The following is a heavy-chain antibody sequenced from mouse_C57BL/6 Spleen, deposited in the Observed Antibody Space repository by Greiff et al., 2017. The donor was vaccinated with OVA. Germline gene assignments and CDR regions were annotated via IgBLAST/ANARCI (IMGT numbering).Heavy chain of an antibody. D-gene: IGHD1-1*01. CDR2: ILPGSGST. Sequence: QVQLKQSGAELMKPGASVKLSCKATGYTFTGYWIEWVKQRPGHGLEWIGEILPGSGSTNYNEKFKGKATFTADTSSNTAYMQLSSLTTEDSAIYYCAREFHYGSSYYYAMDYWGQGTSVTFSS. CDR3: AREFHYGSSYYYAMDY. J-gene: IGHJ4*01. CDR1: GYTFTGYW. V-gene: IGHV1-9*01.